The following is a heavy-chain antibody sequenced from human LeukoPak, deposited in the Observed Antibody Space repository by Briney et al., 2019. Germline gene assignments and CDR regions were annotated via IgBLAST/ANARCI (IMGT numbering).Heavy chain of an antibody. D-gene: IGHD3-10*01. J-gene: IGHJ4*02. CDR2: ISYDGSDQ. V-gene: IGHV3-30-3*01. CDR1: GFTFSSYA. CDR3: ARGGSRGSQSYFFDS. Sequence: GGSLRLSCAASGFTFSSYAMHWVRQAPGKGLEWVAAISYDGSDQYYRDSVTGRFTISRDNSKNTLFLQVDSLRVEDTAVYFCARGGSRGSQSYFFDSWGQGILVIVSS.